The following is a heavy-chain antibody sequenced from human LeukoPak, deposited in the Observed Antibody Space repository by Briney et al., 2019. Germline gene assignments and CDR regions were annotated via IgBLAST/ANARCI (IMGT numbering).Heavy chain of an antibody. J-gene: IGHJ4*02. V-gene: IGHV3-30*02. Sequence: PGGSLRLSCAASGFTFGSYGIHWVRQAPGKGLEWVSFIRYGGNNKYYADSVKGRFTISRDNSKNTLYLQMDSLRAEDTAVYYCAKAVGGGATSFDYWGQGTLVTVSS. CDR2: IRYGGNNK. CDR3: AKAVGGGATSFDY. D-gene: IGHD1-26*01. CDR1: GFTFGSYG.